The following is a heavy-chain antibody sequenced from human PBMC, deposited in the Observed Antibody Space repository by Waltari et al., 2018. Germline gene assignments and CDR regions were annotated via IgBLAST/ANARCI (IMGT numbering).Heavy chain of an antibody. CDR1: GYTFTGYY. CDR3: ARDAYYYGSGSYYNPGY. V-gene: IGHV1-2*02. CDR2: INPNSGGT. D-gene: IGHD3-10*01. Sequence: QVQLVQSGAEVKKPGASVKVSCKASGYTFTGYYMHWVRQAPGQGLEWMGWINPNSGGTNYAQKFQGRVTMTRDTSISTAYMELSRLRSDDTAVYYCARDAYYYGSGSYYNPGYWGQGTLVTVSS. J-gene: IGHJ4*02.